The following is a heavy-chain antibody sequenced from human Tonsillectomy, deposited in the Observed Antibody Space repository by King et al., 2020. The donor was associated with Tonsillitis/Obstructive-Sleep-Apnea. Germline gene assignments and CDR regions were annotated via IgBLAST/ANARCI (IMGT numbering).Heavy chain of an antibody. CDR2: ISGSGGST. J-gene: IGHJ6*02. D-gene: IGHD3-10*01. CDR1: GFTFSSYA. V-gene: IGHV3-23*04. Sequence: QLVQSGGGLVQPGGSLRLSCAASGFTFSSYAMSWVRQAPGKGLEWVSAISGSGGSTYYADSVKGRFTISRANSKNTLYLQMNSLRAEDKAVNYCAKVGGIMVRGVKAGYSNYGMDVWGQGTTVTVCS. CDR3: AKVGGIMVRGVKAGYSNYGMDV.